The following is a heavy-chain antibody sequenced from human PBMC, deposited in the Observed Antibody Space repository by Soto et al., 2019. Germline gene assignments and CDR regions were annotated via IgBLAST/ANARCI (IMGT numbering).Heavy chain of an antibody. J-gene: IGHJ4*02. Sequence: QVQLVESGGGVVQPGRSLRLSCAASGFTFSSYGMHWVRQAPGKGLEWVAVIWYDGSNKYYADSVKGRFTISRDNSKNTLYLQMNSLRAEDTAVYXXXXXXFGYGDYGGPFDYWGQGTLVTVSS. CDR1: GFTFSSYG. V-gene: IGHV3-33*01. D-gene: IGHD4-17*01. CDR3: XXXXFGYGDYGGPFDY. CDR2: IWYDGSNK.